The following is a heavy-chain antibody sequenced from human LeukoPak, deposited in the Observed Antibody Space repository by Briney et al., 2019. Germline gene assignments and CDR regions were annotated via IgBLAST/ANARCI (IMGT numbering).Heavy chain of an antibody. CDR1: GFTFSSYA. CDR3: AKDGLLWFGELLDYFDY. V-gene: IGHV3-23*01. J-gene: IGHJ4*02. D-gene: IGHD3-10*01. CDR2: ISGSGGST. Sequence: PGGSLRLSCAASGFTFSSYAMSWVRQAPGKGLEWVSAISGSGGSTYYADSVKGRFTISRDNSKNTLYLQMNSLRAEDTAVYYCAKDGLLWFGELLDYFDYSGQGTLVTVSS.